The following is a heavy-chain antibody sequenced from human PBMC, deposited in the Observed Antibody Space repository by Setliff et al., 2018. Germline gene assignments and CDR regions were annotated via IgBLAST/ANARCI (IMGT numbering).Heavy chain of an antibody. CDR1: GDSIKSNAYY. CDR2: VHSSGTT. V-gene: IGHV4-39*02. J-gene: IGHJ3*01. CDR3: ARPPKWFGEVIIGALDV. Sequence: SETLSLTCVVSGDSIKSNAYYWGWIRQSPVRGLEWIGSVHSSGTTHYNPSLKSRVTISVDSAKSHFSLNLRSVTAADTAIYYCARPPKWFGEVIIGALDVWGQGTGVTVSS. D-gene: IGHD3-10*01.